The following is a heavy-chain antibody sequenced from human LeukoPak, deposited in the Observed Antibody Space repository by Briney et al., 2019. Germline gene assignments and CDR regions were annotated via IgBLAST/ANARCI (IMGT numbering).Heavy chain of an antibody. D-gene: IGHD2-21*02. CDR3: ARADAQGDHYFDY. Sequence: SETLSLTCTVSGGSISSSNYYWGWIRQPPGKGLEWIGYIYYSGSTNYNPSLKSRVTISVDTSKNQFSLKLSSVTAADTAVYYCARADAQGDHYFDYWGQGTLVTVSS. CDR2: IYYSGST. CDR1: GGSISSSNYY. V-gene: IGHV4-61*05. J-gene: IGHJ4*02.